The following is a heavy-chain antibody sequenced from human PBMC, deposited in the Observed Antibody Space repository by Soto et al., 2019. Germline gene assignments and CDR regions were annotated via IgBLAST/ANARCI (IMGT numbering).Heavy chain of an antibody. J-gene: IGHJ4*02. CDR3: ARDLGLLKSMFDY. CDR1: GFSFNSFN. CDR2: ISVSGDNI. V-gene: IGHV3-21*01. Sequence: PGGSLRLSCLASGFSFNSFNMNWIRRAPGRGLEWVASISVSGDNIYYGDSMQGRFTISRDNSKRSVFLDLNSLRVEDTAVYCCARDLGLLKSMFDYWGQGTLVTVSS. D-gene: IGHD2-8*01.